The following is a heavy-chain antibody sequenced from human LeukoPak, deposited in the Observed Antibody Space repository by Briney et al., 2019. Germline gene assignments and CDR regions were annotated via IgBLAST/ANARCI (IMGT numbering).Heavy chain of an antibody. CDR2: AYYSGST. CDR1: GGSISSYY. Sequence: SETLSLTCTVSGGSISSYYWSWIRQPPGKGLEWIGSAYYSGSTYYNPSLKSRVIISVDTSKNQFSLKLSSVTAADTAVYYCARHSSGWYYFVYWGQGTLVTVSS. CDR3: ARHSSGWYYFVY. D-gene: IGHD6-19*01. J-gene: IGHJ4*02. V-gene: IGHV4-59*05.